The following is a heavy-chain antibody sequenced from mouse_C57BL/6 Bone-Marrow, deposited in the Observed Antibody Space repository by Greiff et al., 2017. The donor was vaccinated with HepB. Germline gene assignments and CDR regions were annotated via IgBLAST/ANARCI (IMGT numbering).Heavy chain of an antibody. D-gene: IGHD2-10*02. V-gene: IGHV1-75*01. Sequence: LEESGPELVKPGASVKISCKASGYTFTDYYINWVKQRPGKGLEWIGWIFPGSGSTYYNEKFKGKTTITVDKSSSTAYMLLSSLTSEDSAVYFCAILERVWPYAMDYWGQGTSVTVSS. J-gene: IGHJ4*01. CDR3: AILERVWPYAMDY. CDR1: GYTFTDYY. CDR2: IFPGSGST.